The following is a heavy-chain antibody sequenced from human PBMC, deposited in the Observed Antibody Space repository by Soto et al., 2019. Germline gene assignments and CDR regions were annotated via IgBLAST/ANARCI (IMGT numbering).Heavy chain of an antibody. CDR1: AYTVASYW. Sequence: GESLKISRESSAYTVASYWICLVRQVPGKGLAWVALISPIXSRTIYSPSFQVQVTLSADNSISTRYLQWSSLRAWETPIYCCSKLRNRTFALNLQVGGPATRVTV. CDR2: ISPIXSRT. V-gene: IGHV5-51*01. D-gene: IGHD2-2*01. CDR3: SKLRNRTFALNLQV. J-gene: IGHJ1*01.